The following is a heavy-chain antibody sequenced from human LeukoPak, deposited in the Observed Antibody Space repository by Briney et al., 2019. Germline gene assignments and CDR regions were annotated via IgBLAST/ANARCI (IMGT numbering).Heavy chain of an antibody. V-gene: IGHV3-30*18. CDR2: ISYDGSNK. D-gene: IGHD3-9*01. Sequence: GGSLRLSCAASGFTFSSFAMSWVRQAPGKGLEWVAVISYDGSNKYYVDSVKGRFTISRDNSKNTLYLQMNSLRAEDTAVYYCAKDKDDDILTGYLGYWGQGTLVTVSS. CDR1: GFTFSSFA. CDR3: AKDKDDDILTGYLGY. J-gene: IGHJ4*02.